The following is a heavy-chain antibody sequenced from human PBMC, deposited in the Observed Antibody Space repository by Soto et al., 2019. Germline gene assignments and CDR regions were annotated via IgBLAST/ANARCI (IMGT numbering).Heavy chain of an antibody. V-gene: IGHV1-69*01. CDR3: ARSRVTYYYDRRAFDI. J-gene: IGHJ3*02. D-gene: IGHD3-22*01. CDR1: GGTFSSYA. Sequence: QVQLVQSGAEVKKPGSSVKVSCKASGGTFSSYAISWVRQAPGQGLEWMGGIIPIFGTANYAQKFQGRVTITADESTSTAYMELSSLSSEDTAVYYCARSRVTYYYDRRAFDIWGQGTMVTVSS. CDR2: IIPIFGTA.